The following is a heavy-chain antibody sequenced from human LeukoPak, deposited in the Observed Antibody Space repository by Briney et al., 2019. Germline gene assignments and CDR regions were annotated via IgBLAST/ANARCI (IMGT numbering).Heavy chain of an antibody. D-gene: IGHD3-22*01. CDR1: GFTFSSYG. J-gene: IGHJ4*02. CDR3: AKDQARNYYDSSGFDY. V-gene: IGHV3-33*06. Sequence: GGSLRLSRAASGFTFSSYGMHRVRQAPGKGLEWVAVIWYDGSNKYYADSVKGRFTISRDNSKNTLYLQMNSLRAEDTAVYYCAKDQARNYYDSSGFDYWGQGTLVTVSS. CDR2: IWYDGSNK.